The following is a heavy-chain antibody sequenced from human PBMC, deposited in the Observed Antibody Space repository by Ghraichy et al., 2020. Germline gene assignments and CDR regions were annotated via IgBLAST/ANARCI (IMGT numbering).Heavy chain of an antibody. Sequence: GGSLRLSCNASGFHFTTYAIHWVRLAPGKGPEWVAVVGDGGKYQYSADSVRGRITLSRDESKNTVVLQLYSLRDEDTALYFCARGRFCSGGFCYPLLDHWGQGSLVTVSS. J-gene: IGHJ4*02. CDR1: GFHFTTYA. CDR2: VGDGGKYQ. V-gene: IGHV3-33*01. CDR3: ARGRFCSGGFCYPLLDH. D-gene: IGHD2-15*01.